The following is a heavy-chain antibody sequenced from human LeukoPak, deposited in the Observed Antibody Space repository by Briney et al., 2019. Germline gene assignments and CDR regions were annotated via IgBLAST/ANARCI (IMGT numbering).Heavy chain of an antibody. CDR3: AKRFYYDSSGYFFDY. D-gene: IGHD3-22*01. CDR2: ISYDGSNK. Sequence: PGGSLRLSCAASGFTFSSYAMHWVRQAPGKGLEWVAVISYDGSNKYYADSVKGRFTISRDNSKNTLYLQMNSLRAEDTAVYYCAKRFYYDSSGYFFDYWGQGTLVTVSS. CDR1: GFTFSSYA. V-gene: IGHV3-30-3*02. J-gene: IGHJ4*02.